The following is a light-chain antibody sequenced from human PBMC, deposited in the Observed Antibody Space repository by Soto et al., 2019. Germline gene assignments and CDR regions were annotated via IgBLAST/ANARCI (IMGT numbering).Light chain of an antibody. J-gene: IGKJ1*01. CDR2: NAS. Sequence: DIQMTQSTSSLSASVGDRVTITCRASRTISNYLNWYQQKPGKAPTLLFYNASSLQSGVPSRFSGSGSGTLFTLTITSLQPEDFATYFCQQNYMMPSTFGQGTKVEI. V-gene: IGKV1-39*01. CDR1: RTISNY. CDR3: QQNYMMPST.